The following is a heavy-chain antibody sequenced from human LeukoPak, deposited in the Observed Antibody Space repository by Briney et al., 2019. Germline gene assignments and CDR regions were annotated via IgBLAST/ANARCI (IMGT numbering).Heavy chain of an antibody. CDR3: AKGEQVNYYMDV. V-gene: IGHV3-23*01. Sequence: PGGTLRLSCAASGFTFSSYGMSWVRQAPGKGLEWVSAISGSGGSTYYADSVKGRFTISRDNSKNTLYLQMNSLRAEDTAVYYCAKGEQVNYYMDVWGKGTTVTISS. CDR2: ISGSGGST. D-gene: IGHD1-26*01. J-gene: IGHJ6*03. CDR1: GFTFSSYG.